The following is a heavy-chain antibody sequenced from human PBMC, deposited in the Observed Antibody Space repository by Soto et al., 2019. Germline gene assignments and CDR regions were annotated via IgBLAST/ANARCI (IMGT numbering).Heavy chain of an antibody. CDR3: AGGHYYDSSGYSQFDY. CDR2: INHSGST. Sequence: PSETLSLTCAVYGGSFSGYYWSWIRQPPGKGLEWIGEINHSGSTNYNPSLKSRVTISVDTSKNQFSLKLSSVTAADTAVYYCAGGHYYDSSGYSQFDYWGQGTLVTVSS. V-gene: IGHV4-34*01. J-gene: IGHJ4*02. D-gene: IGHD3-22*01. CDR1: GGSFSGYY.